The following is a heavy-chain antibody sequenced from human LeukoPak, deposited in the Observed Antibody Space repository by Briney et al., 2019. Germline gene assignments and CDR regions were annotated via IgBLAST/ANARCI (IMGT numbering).Heavy chain of an antibody. CDR2: INPNSGGT. CDR3: ARGGPVAYYGWFDP. V-gene: IGHV1-2*02. Sequence: GASVKVSCKASGYTFTGYYMHWVREARGQGLEWMGWINPNSGGTNYAQKFQGRVTMTRDTSISTAYMELSRLRSDDTAVYYCARGGPVAYYGWFDPWGQGTLVTVSS. CDR1: GYTFTGYY. D-gene: IGHD4-17*01. J-gene: IGHJ5*02.